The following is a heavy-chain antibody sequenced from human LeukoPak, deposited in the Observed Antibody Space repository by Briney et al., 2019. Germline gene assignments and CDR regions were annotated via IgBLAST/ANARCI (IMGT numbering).Heavy chain of an antibody. D-gene: IGHD3-10*01. CDR2: INPNSGGT. Sequence: ASVKVSCKDSGYTFTGYYMHWVRQAPGQGLEWMGRINPNSGGTNYAQKFQGRVTMTRDTSISTAYMELSRLRSDDTAVYYCARDTGTSDDAFDIWGQGTMVTVSS. CDR3: ARDTGTSDDAFDI. J-gene: IGHJ3*02. V-gene: IGHV1-2*06. CDR1: GYTFTGYY.